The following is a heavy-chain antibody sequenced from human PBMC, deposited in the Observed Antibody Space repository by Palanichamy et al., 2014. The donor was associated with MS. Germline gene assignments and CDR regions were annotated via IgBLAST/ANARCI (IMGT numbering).Heavy chain of an antibody. Sequence: EVKLVESGGGLVRPGGSLRPSCAASGFSLSDHYMAWVRQAPGKGLEWIGRSRNKANSYITEYAASVKGRFTILRDNANKSLFLEMNSLRADDTGLYFCARGLIEDIHYYYGLDVWGQGTAVIVSS. CDR1: GFSLSDHY. J-gene: IGHJ6*02. V-gene: IGHV3-72*01. CDR2: SRNKANSYIT. D-gene: IGHD2-21*01. CDR3: ARGLIEDIHYYYGLDV.